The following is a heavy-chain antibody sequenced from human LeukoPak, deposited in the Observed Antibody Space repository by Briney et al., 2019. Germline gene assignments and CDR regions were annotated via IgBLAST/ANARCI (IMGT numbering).Heavy chain of an antibody. V-gene: IGHV1-24*01. D-gene: IGHD3-22*01. CDR1: GYTLTELS. CDR3: ARGDYDSSGYYLDWFDP. CDR2: FDPEDGET. J-gene: IGHJ5*02. Sequence: ASVKVSCKVSGYTLTELSMHWVRQAPGKGLEWMGGFDPEDGETIYAQKFQGRVTMTEDTSTDTAYMELSSLRSEDTAVYYCARGDYDSSGYYLDWFDPWGQGTLVTVSS.